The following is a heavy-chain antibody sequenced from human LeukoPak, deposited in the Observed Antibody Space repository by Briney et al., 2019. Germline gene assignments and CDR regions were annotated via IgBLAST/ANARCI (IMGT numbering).Heavy chain of an antibody. CDR3: ARYWGFDY. Sequence: GGSLRLSCAASGFTFTSHWMSRVRQAPGKGLEWVANIKQDGSEKYYVDSVKGRFTISRDNAKNLVYLQMNSLRAEDTAVYYCARYWGFDYWGQGTLVTVSS. CDR1: GFTFTSHW. J-gene: IGHJ4*02. CDR2: IKQDGSEK. D-gene: IGHD2-21*01. V-gene: IGHV3-7*01.